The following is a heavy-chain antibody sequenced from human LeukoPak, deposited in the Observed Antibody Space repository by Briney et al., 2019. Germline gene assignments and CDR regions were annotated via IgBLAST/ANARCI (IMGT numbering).Heavy chain of an antibody. CDR1: GGSFSGYY. Sequence: SETLSLTCAVYGGSFSGYYWSWIRQPPGKGLEWIGEINHSGSTNYNPSLKSRVTISVDTSKNQFSLKLSSVTAADTAVYYCAGGRMIVVKMVLGYWFDPWGQGTLVTVSS. CDR3: AGGRMIVVKMVLGYWFDP. D-gene: IGHD3-22*01. CDR2: INHSGST. V-gene: IGHV4-34*01. J-gene: IGHJ5*02.